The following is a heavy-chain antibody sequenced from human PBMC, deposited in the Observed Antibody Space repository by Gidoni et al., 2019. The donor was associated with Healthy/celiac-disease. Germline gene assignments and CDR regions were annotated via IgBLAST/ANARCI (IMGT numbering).Heavy chain of an antibody. D-gene: IGHD3-10*01. CDR2: INPHSGCT. CDR1: GYPFTGYY. J-gene: IGHJ5*02. Sequence: QVQLVQSGAEGKKPGASVKVSCKAAGYPFTGYYMHWVRQAPGQGLEWMGWINPHSGCTNYAQKFPRWLTMTRDTSISTAYMELSRLRSDDTAVYYCARGGVRTSWFDPWGQGTLVTVSS. V-gene: IGHV1-2*04. CDR3: ARGGVRTSWFDP.